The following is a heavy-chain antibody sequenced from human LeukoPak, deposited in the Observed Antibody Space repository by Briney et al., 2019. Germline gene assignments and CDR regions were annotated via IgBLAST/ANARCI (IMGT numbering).Heavy chain of an antibody. CDR2: IKQDGSEK. CDR1: GFTFSSYW. J-gene: IGHJ4*02. D-gene: IGHD6-13*01. CDR3: ARRGTSSSWAHFDY. V-gene: IGHV3-7*05. Sequence: GGSLRLSCAASGFTFSSYWMTWVRQAPGKGLECVAKIKQDGSEKYYVDSVKGRFTISRDNAKNSLYLQMNSLGAEDTAVYYCARRGTSSSWAHFDYWGRGTLVTVSS.